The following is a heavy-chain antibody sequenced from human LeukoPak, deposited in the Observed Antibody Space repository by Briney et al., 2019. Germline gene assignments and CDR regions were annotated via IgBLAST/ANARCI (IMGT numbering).Heavy chain of an antibody. CDR2: INPNSGGT. Sequence: GASVKVSCKASGYTFTDNYMHWVRQAPGQGLEWMGWINPNSGGTNYAQKFQGRVTMTRDTSISTAYMELSRLRSDDTAVYYCAREDCSSTSCSRGESIGYWGQGTLVTVSS. CDR3: AREDCSSTSCSRGESIGY. V-gene: IGHV1-2*02. D-gene: IGHD2-2*01. CDR1: GYTFTDNY. J-gene: IGHJ4*02.